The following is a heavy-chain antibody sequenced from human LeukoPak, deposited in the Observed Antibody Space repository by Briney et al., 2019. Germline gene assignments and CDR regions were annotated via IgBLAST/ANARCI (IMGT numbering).Heavy chain of an antibody. CDR1: GFTFSSYW. V-gene: IGHV3-74*01. CDR3: ARDLEGALDF. J-gene: IGHJ4*02. D-gene: IGHD1-26*01. CDR2: IHSDESSA. Sequence: PGGSLRLSCAASGFTFSSYWMHWVRQAPGKGLVWVSRIHSDESSARYADSVKGRFTISRDNAKNTLYLQMNSLRAEDTAVYYCARDLEGALDFWGQGTLVTVSS.